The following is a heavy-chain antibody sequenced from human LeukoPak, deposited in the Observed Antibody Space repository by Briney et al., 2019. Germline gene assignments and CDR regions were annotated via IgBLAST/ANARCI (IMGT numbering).Heavy chain of an antibody. CDR2: INWNGGST. CDR3: ARASASSGWEDFDY. J-gene: IGHJ4*02. D-gene: IGHD6-19*01. Sequence: PGGSLRLSCAASGVTFDDYGMSWVRQAPGKGLEWVSGINWNGGSTGYAYSVKGRFTISRDNAKNSLYLQMNSLRAEDTALYYCARASASSGWEDFDYWGQGTLVTVSS. V-gene: IGHV3-20*04. CDR1: GVTFDDYG.